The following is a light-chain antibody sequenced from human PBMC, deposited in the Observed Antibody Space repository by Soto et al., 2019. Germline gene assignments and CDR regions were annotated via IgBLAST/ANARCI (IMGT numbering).Light chain of an antibody. CDR2: DVS. V-gene: IGLV2-14*03. Sequence: QSALTQPASVSGSPGQSITISCTGTSSDIGGYDYVSWYQQHPGKAPKLIIYDVSNRPSGVSNRFSGSKSGNTASLTISGLQAEDEADYYCCSYAGTFYVFGTGTKLTVL. CDR1: SSDIGGYDY. CDR3: CSYAGTFYV. J-gene: IGLJ1*01.